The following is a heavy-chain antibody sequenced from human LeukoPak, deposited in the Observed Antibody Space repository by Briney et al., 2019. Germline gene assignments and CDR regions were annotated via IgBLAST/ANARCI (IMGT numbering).Heavy chain of an antibody. V-gene: IGHV1-3*01. Sequence: GASVKVSCKASGYTFTSYAMHWVRQAPGQRLEWMGWINAGNGNTKYSQKFQGRVTITRDTSASTAYMELSSLRSEDTAVYYCARGPGLYDSSGYYYFDYWGQGTLVTVSS. CDR2: INAGNGNT. CDR3: ARGPGLYDSSGYYYFDY. CDR1: GYTFTSYA. J-gene: IGHJ4*02. D-gene: IGHD3-22*01.